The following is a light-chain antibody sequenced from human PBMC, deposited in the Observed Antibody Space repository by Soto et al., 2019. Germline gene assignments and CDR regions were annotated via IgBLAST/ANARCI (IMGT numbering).Light chain of an antibody. CDR2: DVS. V-gene: IGLV2-14*01. CDR1: SSDVGGYNY. J-gene: IGLJ1*01. CDR3: SSYTRSSTLYV. Sequence: ALTQPASVSGSPGQSITISCTGTSSDVGGYNYVSWYQQHPGKAPKLMIYDVSNRPSGVSNRFSGSKSGNTASLTISGLQAEDEADYYCSSYTRSSTLYVFGTGTKVTVL.